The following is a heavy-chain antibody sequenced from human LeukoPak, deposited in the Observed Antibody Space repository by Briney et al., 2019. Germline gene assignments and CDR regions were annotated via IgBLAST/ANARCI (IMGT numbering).Heavy chain of an antibody. V-gene: IGHV4-61*02. CDR3: ARGTTWSIRPSENYFDY. CDR1: GGSISSGSYY. D-gene: IGHD1-1*01. CDR2: IYTSGTT. J-gene: IGHJ4*02. Sequence: PSETLSLTCTVSGGSISSGSYYWSWIRQPAGRGLEWIGRIYTSGTTNYNPSLKSRVTISVDTSKNQFSLKLSSVTAADTAVYYCARGTTWSIRPSENYFDYWGQGTLVTISS.